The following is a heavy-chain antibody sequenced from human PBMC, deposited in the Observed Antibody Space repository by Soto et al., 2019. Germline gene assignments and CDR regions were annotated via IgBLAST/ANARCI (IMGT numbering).Heavy chain of an antibody. J-gene: IGHJ5*02. CDR3: ARHGPAGYCSGGSCNWFDP. Sequence: SETLSLTCTVSSYSVSTTTYFWAWIRQPPGKGLEWIGSIYYGGTTYYNSSLKSRVTISVDTSKNQFSLKLSSVTAADTAVYYCARHGPAGYCSGGSCNWFDPWGQGTLVTVS. CDR2: IYYGGTT. V-gene: IGHV4-39*01. CDR1: SYSVSTTTYF. D-gene: IGHD2-15*01.